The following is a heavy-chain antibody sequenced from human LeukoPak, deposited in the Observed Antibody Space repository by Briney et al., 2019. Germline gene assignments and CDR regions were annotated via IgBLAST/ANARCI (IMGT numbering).Heavy chain of an antibody. CDR3: ARIACHSSILDDGGY. Sequence: GGSLRLSCAASGFTLSTYWMHWVRQAPGKGLVWVSRINTDGSTTSYADSVKGRFTISRDNAKNTLRLQMNSLRAEDTGVYFCARIACHSSILDDGGYWGQGTLVTVSS. J-gene: IGHJ4*02. CDR1: GFTLSTYW. V-gene: IGHV3-74*01. D-gene: IGHD6-13*01. CDR2: INTDGSTT.